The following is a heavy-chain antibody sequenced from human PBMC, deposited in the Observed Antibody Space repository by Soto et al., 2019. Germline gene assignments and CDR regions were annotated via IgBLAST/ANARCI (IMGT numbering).Heavy chain of an antibody. J-gene: IGHJ4*02. V-gene: IGHV3-30*18. CDR2: VSYDGSHE. CDR1: GFTFSSYA. CDR3: AKDVNDPHNYGDYNFHY. D-gene: IGHD4-17*01. Sequence: QVQLVESGGGVVQPGTSLRLSCAASGFTFSSYAMHWVRQAPGKGLEWVAVVSYDGSHEFYADFVEGRFTIARDNSKDTLYLQMNSLRAADTAVYYCAKDVNDPHNYGDYNFHYWGQGTLVTVSS.